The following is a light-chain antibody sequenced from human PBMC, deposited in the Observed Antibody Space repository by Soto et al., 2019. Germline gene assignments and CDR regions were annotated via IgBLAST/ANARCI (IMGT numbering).Light chain of an antibody. CDR1: SSDVGNYNY. Sequence: QSALTQPASVSGSPGQSITISCTGTSSDVGNYNYVSWYQQHPGKAPKLMIHDVSNRPSGVSNRFSGSKSGNTASLTISGLQAEDEADYYCSSYTSSSTYVFGTGYKVTVL. J-gene: IGLJ1*01. V-gene: IGLV2-14*01. CDR2: DVS. CDR3: SSYTSSSTYV.